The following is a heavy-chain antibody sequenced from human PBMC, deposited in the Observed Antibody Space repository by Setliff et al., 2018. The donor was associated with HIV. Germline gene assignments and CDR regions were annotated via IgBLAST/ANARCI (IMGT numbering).Heavy chain of an antibody. Sequence: SETLSLTCTVSGGSISSYYWSWIRQPPGKGLEWIGYIYPSGSTNYNPSLKSPVTMSTDTSKNQFSLELSSVTTSDTAVYYCAKGTYSYDSSGPDYWGQGTLVTVSS. CDR1: GGSISSYY. J-gene: IGHJ4*02. CDR3: AKGTYSYDSSGPDY. CDR2: IYPSGST. V-gene: IGHV4-4*08. D-gene: IGHD3-22*01.